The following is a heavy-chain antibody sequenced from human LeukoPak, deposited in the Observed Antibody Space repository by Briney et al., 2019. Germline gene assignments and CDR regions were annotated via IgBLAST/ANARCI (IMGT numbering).Heavy chain of an antibody. CDR3: ARDGYYCSSTSCYNFFQH. V-gene: IGHV1-69*13. J-gene: IGHJ1*01. CDR2: IIPIFGTA. Sequence: ASVKVSCKASGGTFSSYAISWVRQAPGQGLEWMGGIIPIFGTANYAQKFQGRVTITADESTSTAYMELSSLRSEDTAVYYCARDGYYCSSTSCYNFFQHWGQGTLVTVSS. D-gene: IGHD2-2*02. CDR1: GGTFSSYA.